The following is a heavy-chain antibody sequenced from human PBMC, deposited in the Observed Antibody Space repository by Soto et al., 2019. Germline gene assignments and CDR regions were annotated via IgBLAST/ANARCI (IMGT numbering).Heavy chain of an antibody. D-gene: IGHD3-3*02. CDR3: ARALELDAFDI. CDR1: RGTKSSYT. CDR2: IIPILGIA. J-gene: IGHJ3*02. V-gene: IGHV1-69*02. Sequence: SVKVSCKAPRGTKSSYTLKWVRQAPGQGLEWMGRIIPILGIANYAQKFQGRVTITADKSTSTAYMELSSLRSEDTAVYYCARALELDAFDIWGQGTMVTVSS.